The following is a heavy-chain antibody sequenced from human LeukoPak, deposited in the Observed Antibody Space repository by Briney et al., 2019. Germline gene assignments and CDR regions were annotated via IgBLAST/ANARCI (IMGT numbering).Heavy chain of an antibody. CDR1: GYTFTSYA. V-gene: IGHV1-3*01. J-gene: IGHJ4*02. D-gene: IGHD2-2*01. CDR3: ARDQDIVVVPAAMRRAFDY. CDR2: INAGNGNT. Sequence: GASVKVSCKASGYTFTSYAMHWVRQAPGQRLEWMGWINAGNGNTKYPQKFQGRVTITRDTSASTAYMELSSLRSEDTAVYYCARDQDIVVVPAAMRRAFDYWGQGTLVTVSS.